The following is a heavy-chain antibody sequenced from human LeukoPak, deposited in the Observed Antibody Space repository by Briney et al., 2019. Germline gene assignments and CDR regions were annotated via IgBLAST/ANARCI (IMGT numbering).Heavy chain of an antibody. J-gene: IGHJ4*02. CDR3: VKSEAAIIDY. Sequence: GGTLRLSCADSGFTFSTYGMSWVRQAPGKGLEWVSGISGIGNYTYYADPVKGRFTISRDNSKNTLYLRLNSLRAEDTAVYYCVKSEAAIIDYWGQGTLVTVSS. CDR2: ISGIGNYT. CDR1: GFTFSTYG. V-gene: IGHV3-23*01. D-gene: IGHD2-2*01.